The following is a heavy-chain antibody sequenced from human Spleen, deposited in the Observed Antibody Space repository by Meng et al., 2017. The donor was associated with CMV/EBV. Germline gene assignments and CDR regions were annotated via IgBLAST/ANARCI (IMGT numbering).Heavy chain of an antibody. D-gene: IGHD4-23*01. CDR1: GFTFTSYN. CDR3: TRNGGGLGN. CDR2: IVYDGNIK. J-gene: IGHJ4*02. Sequence: GESLKISCAASGFTFTSYNMHWVRQAPGKGLEWVALIVYDGNIKYYADSVKGRFTISRDNSKDTLYLQMSSLRAEDTAVYYCTRNGGGLGNWGQGTLVTVSS. V-gene: IGHV3-30-3*01.